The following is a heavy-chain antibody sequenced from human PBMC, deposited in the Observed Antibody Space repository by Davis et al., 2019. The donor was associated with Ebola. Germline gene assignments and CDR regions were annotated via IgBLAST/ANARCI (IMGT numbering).Heavy chain of an antibody. J-gene: IGHJ4*02. D-gene: IGHD2-21*01. CDR2: IRSGSGVI. CDR3: AREDWVYDY. V-gene: IGHV3-48*04. Sequence: PGGSLRLSCAASGFTFSDYSMQWVRQAPGKGLEWVSYIRSGSGVIYYRDSVKGRFTISRDNANNLLYLQMNSLRAEDTAVYYCAREDWVYDYWGQGTRVTVSS. CDR1: GFTFSDYS.